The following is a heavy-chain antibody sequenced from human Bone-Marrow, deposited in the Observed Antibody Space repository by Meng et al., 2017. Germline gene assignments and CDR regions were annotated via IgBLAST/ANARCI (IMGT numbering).Heavy chain of an antibody. CDR3: AKNRGFSSTWSPLDS. D-gene: IGHD6-13*01. CDR1: GFTFSDYY. Sequence: GESLKISCAASGFTFSDYYMSWIRQAPGKGLEWLGRIRDKRNSYTTEYAASVKGRFTISRDDSKNSLYLQMNSLQTEDTAVYFCAKNRGFSSTWSPLDSWGQGTLVTVSS. CDR2: IRDKRNSYTT. V-gene: IGHV3-72*01. J-gene: IGHJ4*02.